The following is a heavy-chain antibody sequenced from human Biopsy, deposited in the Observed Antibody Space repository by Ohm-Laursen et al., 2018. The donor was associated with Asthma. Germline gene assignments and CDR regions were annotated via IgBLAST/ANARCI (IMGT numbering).Heavy chain of an antibody. D-gene: IGHD3-22*01. V-gene: IGHV3-23*01. CDR3: AKGYYYDSSGFDY. Sequence: SLRLSCTASGFTFSSYAMSWVRQAPGKGLEWVSAISGSGGSTYYADSVKGRFTISRDNSKNTLYLQMNSLRAEDTAVYYCAKGYYYDSSGFDYWGQGTLITVSS. CDR2: ISGSGGST. J-gene: IGHJ4*02. CDR1: GFTFSSYA.